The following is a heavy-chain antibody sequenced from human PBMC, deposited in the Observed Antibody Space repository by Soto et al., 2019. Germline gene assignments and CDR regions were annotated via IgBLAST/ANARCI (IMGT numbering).Heavy chain of an antibody. CDR3: AKQNDNHGKKHYYYYYYMDV. Sequence: QVQLQESGPGLVKPSETLSLTCTVSGGSISSYYWSWIRQPPGKGLEWIGYIYYSGSTNYNPSLKGRFTVSVGTSQNQFSLNLGSVAAADTAVDYCAKQNDNHGKKHYYYYYYMDVWGKGTTVTVSS. V-gene: IGHV4-59*08. J-gene: IGHJ6*03. D-gene: IGHD1-1*01. CDR1: GGSISSYY. CDR2: IYYSGST.